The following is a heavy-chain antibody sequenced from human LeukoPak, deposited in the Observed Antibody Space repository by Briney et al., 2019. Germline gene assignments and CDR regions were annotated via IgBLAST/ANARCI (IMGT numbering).Heavy chain of an antibody. V-gene: IGHV4-4*02. CDR1: GGSITSTNW. Sequence: SGTLSLTCGVSGGSITSTNWWSWVRQPPGQGLEWIGEVSLSGLTNYNPSLSSRVIMALDTSKNHLSLHLTSVTAADTAVYYCSREDGAFSPFGYWGQGYLVTVLS. CDR3: SREDGAFSPFGY. CDR2: VSLSGLT. J-gene: IGHJ4*02. D-gene: IGHD5-24*01.